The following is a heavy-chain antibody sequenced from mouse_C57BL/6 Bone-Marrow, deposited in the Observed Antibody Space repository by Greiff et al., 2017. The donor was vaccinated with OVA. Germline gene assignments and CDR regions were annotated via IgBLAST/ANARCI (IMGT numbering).Heavy chain of an antibody. Sequence: QVQLQQPGAELVRPGSSVKLSCKASGYTFTSYWMHWVKQRPIQGLEWIGNIDPSDSDTHYNQKFKDKATLTVDKSSSTAYMQLSSLTSEDSAVYYCARSSLITAVVAPPYFDVWGTGTTVTVSS. CDR1: GYTFTSYW. CDR2: IDPSDSDT. V-gene: IGHV1-52*01. D-gene: IGHD1-1*01. J-gene: IGHJ1*03. CDR3: ARSSLITAVVAPPYFDV.